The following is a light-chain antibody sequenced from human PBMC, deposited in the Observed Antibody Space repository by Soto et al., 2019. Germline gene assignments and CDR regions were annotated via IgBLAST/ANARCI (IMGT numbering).Light chain of an antibody. V-gene: IGKV3-15*01. J-gene: IGKJ4*01. CDR1: QSVSSN. CDR2: GAS. CDR3: QQYNNWPLT. Sequence: EIVMTQSPASLSVSPGERPTLSFRASQSVSSNLAWYQQKRGQPPRLLIFGASTRATGIPARFSGSGSGTEFTLTISSLQSEDFAVYYCQQYNNWPLTFGGGTKVEI.